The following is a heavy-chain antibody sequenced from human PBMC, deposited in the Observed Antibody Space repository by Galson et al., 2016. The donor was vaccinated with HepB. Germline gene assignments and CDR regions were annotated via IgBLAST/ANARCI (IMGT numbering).Heavy chain of an antibody. J-gene: IGHJ4*02. V-gene: IGHV4-4*02. Sequence: SETLSLTCAVSGGSISSSNWWSWVRQPPGKGLEWIGEIYHSGSSNYKPSLKSRVTISVDKSKNQFSLKLTSVTAADTAVYYCARWGSYGYLDYWGQGTLVTVSS. CDR1: GGSISSSNW. CDR2: IYHSGSS. D-gene: IGHD5-18*01. CDR3: ARWGSYGYLDY.